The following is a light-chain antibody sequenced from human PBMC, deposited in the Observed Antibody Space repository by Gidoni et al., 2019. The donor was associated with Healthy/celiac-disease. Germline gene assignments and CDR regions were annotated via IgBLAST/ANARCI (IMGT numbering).Light chain of an antibody. CDR1: KLGDKY. CDR3: QAWDSSTAV. CDR2: QDS. J-gene: IGLJ2*01. Sequence: SYEPTHPPSVSVSPGQTASITCSGDKLGDKYACWYQQKPGQSPVLVIYQDSKRPAGIPERFSGSNSGNTATLTISGTQAMDEADYYCQAWDSSTAVFGGGTKLTVL. V-gene: IGLV3-1*01.